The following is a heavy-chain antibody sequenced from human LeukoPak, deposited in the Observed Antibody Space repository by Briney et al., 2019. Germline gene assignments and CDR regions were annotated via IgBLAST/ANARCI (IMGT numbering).Heavy chain of an antibody. CDR3: ARPLDMATIRDAFDI. Sequence: GGSLRLSCAASGFTFSSYGMHWVRQAPGKGLEWVSFIRYDGSDKYYADSVRGRFTISRDNSKNTLYLQMNSLRAEDTAVYYCARPLDMATIRDAFDIWGQGTMVTVSS. CDR2: IRYDGSDK. D-gene: IGHD5-24*01. J-gene: IGHJ3*02. CDR1: GFTFSSYG. V-gene: IGHV3-30*02.